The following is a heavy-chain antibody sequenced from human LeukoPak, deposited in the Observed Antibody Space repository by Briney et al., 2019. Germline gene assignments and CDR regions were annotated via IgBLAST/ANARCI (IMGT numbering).Heavy chain of an antibody. CDR2: IYYSGST. CDR1: GGSISSYY. CDR3: ARAHYDFWSGPPGRYFDY. J-gene: IGHJ4*02. D-gene: IGHD3-3*01. Sequence: SETLSLTCTVSGGSISSYYWSWIRQPPGKGLEWIGYIYYSGSTNYNPSLKSRVTISVDTSKNQFSLKLSSVTAADTAVYYCARAHYDFWSGPPGRYFDYWGQGTLVTVSS. V-gene: IGHV4-59*01.